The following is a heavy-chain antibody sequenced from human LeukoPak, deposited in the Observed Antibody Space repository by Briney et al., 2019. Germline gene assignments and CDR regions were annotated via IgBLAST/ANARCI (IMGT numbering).Heavy chain of an antibody. CDR3: AKDVYSGSYHFDY. J-gene: IGHJ4*02. D-gene: IGHD1-26*01. Sequence: QSGGSLRLSCAASGFTFSSYGMHWVRQAPGKGLEWVAVIWYDGSNKYYADSVMGRFTISRDNSKNTLYLQMNSLRAEDTAVYYCAKDVYSGSYHFDYWGQGTLVTVSS. V-gene: IGHV3-33*06. CDR1: GFTFSSYG. CDR2: IWYDGSNK.